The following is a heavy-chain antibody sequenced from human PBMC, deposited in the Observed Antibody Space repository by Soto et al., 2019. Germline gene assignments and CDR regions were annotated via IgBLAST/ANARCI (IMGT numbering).Heavy chain of an antibody. V-gene: IGHV4-39*01. CDR2: IYYTGTT. CDR1: GASISSNIYY. D-gene: IGHD4-17*01. J-gene: IGHJ5*02. Sequence: QVQLQESGPGLVKPSETLSLTCTVSGASISSNIYYWGWIRQPPGKGLEWIGGIYYTGTTFYNPSLMSRVTLSVDTSENQFSLRLFSVTAADTAVYYCARHSHEDHGDPNWFGPWGQGTLVTVSS. CDR3: ARHSHEDHGDPNWFGP.